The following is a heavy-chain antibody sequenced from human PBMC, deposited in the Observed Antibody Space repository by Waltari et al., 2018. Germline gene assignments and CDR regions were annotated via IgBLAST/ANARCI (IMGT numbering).Heavy chain of an antibody. CDR2: IYTSGST. CDR3: AREPLVITMDRYFDY. J-gene: IGHJ4*02. CDR1: GGSISSGSYY. D-gene: IGHD3-10*01. Sequence: QVQLQESGPGLVKPSQTLSLTCTVSGGSISSGSYYWRRIRQPAGKGLEWIGRIYTSGSTDYNPSLKSRVTISVDTSKNQFSLKLSSVTAADTAVYYCAREPLVITMDRYFDYWGQGTLVTVSS. V-gene: IGHV4-61*02.